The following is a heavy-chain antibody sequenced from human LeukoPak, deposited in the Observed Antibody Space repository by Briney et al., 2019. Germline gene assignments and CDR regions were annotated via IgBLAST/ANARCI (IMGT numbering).Heavy chain of an antibody. CDR3: ARARYDSSGYYFLAFDI. D-gene: IGHD3-22*01. CDR2: TNAGNGNT. J-gene: IGHJ3*02. CDR1: GYTFSIYA. Sequence: ASVKVSCKASGYTFSIYAIHWVRQAPGQRLEWMGWTNAGNGNTKYSRRFQGRVTITSDTSASTAYMELSSLRSEDTAIYYCARARYDSSGYYFLAFDIWGQGTMVTVSS. V-gene: IGHV1-3*01.